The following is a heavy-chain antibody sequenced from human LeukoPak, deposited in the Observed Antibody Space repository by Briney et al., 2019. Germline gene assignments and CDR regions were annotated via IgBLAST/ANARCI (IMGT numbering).Heavy chain of an antibody. CDR2: IKEDGSEK. CDR1: GFTFSSYR. J-gene: IGHJ5*02. V-gene: IGHV3-7*03. Sequence: PGGSLRLSCAASGFTFSSYRMSWVRQAPGKGLEWVANIKEDGSEKYYVDSVKGRFTITRDNAKNSLYLQMNSLRAEDTAIYYCAGAAGWFDPWGQGTLVTVSS. CDR3: AGAAGWFDP.